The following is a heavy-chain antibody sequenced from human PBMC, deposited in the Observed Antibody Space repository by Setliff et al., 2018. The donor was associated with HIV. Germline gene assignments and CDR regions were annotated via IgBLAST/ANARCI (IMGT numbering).Heavy chain of an antibody. J-gene: IGHJ4*02. V-gene: IGHV4-31*03. CDR3: ATSPAGEILGSRPFYFDY. CDR1: GYSMSGGYN. CDR2: ISYSGST. D-gene: IGHD3-10*01. Sequence: PSETLSLTCTVSGYSMSGGYNWGWIRQSPGKGLEWIGYISYSGSTYYNPSLKSRVTISVDTSKNQFSLKMRSVTAADTAVYYCATSPAGEILGSRPFYFDYWGQGTLVTVSS.